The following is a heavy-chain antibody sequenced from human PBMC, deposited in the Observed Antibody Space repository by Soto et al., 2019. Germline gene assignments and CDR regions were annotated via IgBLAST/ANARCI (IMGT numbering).Heavy chain of an antibody. Sequence: SETLSLTCAVSGGSISSGGYSWSWIRQPPGKGLEWIGYIYHSGSTYYNPSLKSRVTISVDRSKNQFSLKLSSVTAEDTAVYHCAKGLVPAAKTSLNDYWGQGTLVTVSS. CDR2: IYHSGST. CDR1: GGSISSGGYS. D-gene: IGHD2-2*01. V-gene: IGHV4-30-2*01. J-gene: IGHJ4*02. CDR3: AKGLVPAAKTSLNDY.